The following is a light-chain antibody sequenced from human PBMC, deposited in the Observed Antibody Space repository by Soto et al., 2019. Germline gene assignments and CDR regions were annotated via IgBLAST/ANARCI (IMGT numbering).Light chain of an antibody. CDR3: QQYEKWPPSIT. CDR2: GAS. J-gene: IGKJ5*01. Sequence: EIVLTQSPGTLSLSPGERATLSCRASQSFTSNYLAWYQQKPGQAPRLLIYGASTRATGISARFSGSGSGTEFTLTISSLQSEDFAVYYCQQYEKWPPSITFGQGTRLEIK. CDR1: QSFTSN. V-gene: IGKV3-15*01.